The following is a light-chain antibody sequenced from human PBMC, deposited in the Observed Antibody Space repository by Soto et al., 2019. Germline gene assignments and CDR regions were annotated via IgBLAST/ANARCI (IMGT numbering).Light chain of an antibody. CDR1: SSDVGGYKY. J-gene: IGLJ2*01. V-gene: IGLV2-14*01. Sequence: QSVLTQPASVSGSPGQSITISCTGTSSDVGGYKYVSWYQLHPGKAPKLMIYDVSNRPSGVSNRFSGSKSGNTASLTISGLQAEDEADYYCSSYTFSSTVVFGGGTKLTVL. CDR2: DVS. CDR3: SSYTFSSTVV.